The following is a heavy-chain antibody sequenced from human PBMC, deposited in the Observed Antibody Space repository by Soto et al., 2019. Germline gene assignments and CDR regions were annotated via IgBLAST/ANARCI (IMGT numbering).Heavy chain of an antibody. CDR2: ISAYNGNT. CDR1: GYTFTSYG. Sequence: GASVKVSCKASGYTFTSYGISWVRQAPGQGLEWMGWISAYNGNTNYAQKLQGRVTMTTDTSTSTAYMELRSLRSDDTAVYYCARDSVVVVAAAGCDYWGQGTLVTVSS. CDR3: ARDSVVVVAAAGCDY. V-gene: IGHV1-18*01. J-gene: IGHJ4*02. D-gene: IGHD2-15*01.